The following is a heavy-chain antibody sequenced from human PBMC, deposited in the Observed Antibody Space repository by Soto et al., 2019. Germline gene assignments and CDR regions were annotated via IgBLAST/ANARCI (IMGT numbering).Heavy chain of an antibody. V-gene: IGHV1-18*01. CDR3: VRSSLGSHYYYYGMDV. CDR1: GYTFTSYG. CDR2: ISAYNGNT. D-gene: IGHD2-2*01. Sequence: ASVKVSCKASGYTFTSYGISWVRQAPGQGHEWMGWISAYNGNTNYAQKLQVRVTMTTDTSTSTAYMELRRLRSDDTAVYYCVRSSLGSHYYYYGMDVWGQGTTVTVSS. J-gene: IGHJ6*02.